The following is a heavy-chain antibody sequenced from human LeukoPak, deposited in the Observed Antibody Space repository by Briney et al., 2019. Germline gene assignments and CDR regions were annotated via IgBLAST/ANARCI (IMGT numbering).Heavy chain of an antibody. CDR2: IYPGDSDT. D-gene: IGHD1-14*01. CDR1: GYSFTRYW. Sequence: GESLKISCKGSGYSFTRYWIGWVRPMPGKGLEWMGIIYPGDSDTRYSPSFQGQVTISADKSISTAYLQWSSLKASDTAMYYCARHLADPDDNWFDPWGQGTLVTVSS. V-gene: IGHV5-51*01. CDR3: ARHLADPDDNWFDP. J-gene: IGHJ5*02.